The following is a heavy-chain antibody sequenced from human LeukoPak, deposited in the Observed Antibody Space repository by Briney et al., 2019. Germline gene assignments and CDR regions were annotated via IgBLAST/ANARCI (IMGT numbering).Heavy chain of an antibody. CDR3: AKDDNYIRFLS. V-gene: IGHV3-23*01. CDR1: GFTFSLYR. D-gene: IGHD3-16*01. J-gene: IGHJ5*02. CDR2: ISGSGGNT. Sequence: GGSLRLSCAASGFTFSLYRMNWVRQAPGKGLEWVSSISGSGGNTYYADSVKGRFTISRDNSKNTLYLQMNSLRAEDTAVYYCAKDDNYIRFLSWGQGTLVTVSS.